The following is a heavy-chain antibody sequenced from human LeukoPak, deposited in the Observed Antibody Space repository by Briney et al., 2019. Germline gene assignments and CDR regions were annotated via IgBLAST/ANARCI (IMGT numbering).Heavy chain of an antibody. CDR1: GFTFSSYA. Sequence: GGSLRLSCAASGFTFSSYAMSWVRQAPGKGLEWVSAISGSGGSTFYTDSVEGRFTISRDNSKNTLYLQMNSLRAEDTAVYYCAKDLKGYYGSGSYPHWGQGTLVTVSS. CDR3: AKDLKGYYGSGSYPH. V-gene: IGHV3-23*01. J-gene: IGHJ4*02. D-gene: IGHD3-10*01. CDR2: ISGSGGST.